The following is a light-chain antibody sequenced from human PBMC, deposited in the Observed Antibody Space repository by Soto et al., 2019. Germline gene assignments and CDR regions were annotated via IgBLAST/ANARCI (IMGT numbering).Light chain of an antibody. V-gene: IGLV2-14*01. CDR1: SSDVGGYNY. Sequence: QSALTQPASVSGSPGQSITISCTGTSSDVGGYNYVSWYQQHPGKAPKLMIYEVSNRPSGVSNRFSGSKSGNTASLTISGLQAEYEADYYCSSYTSSSTLSVVFGGGTKLTVL. CDR3: SSYTSSSTLSVV. J-gene: IGLJ2*01. CDR2: EVS.